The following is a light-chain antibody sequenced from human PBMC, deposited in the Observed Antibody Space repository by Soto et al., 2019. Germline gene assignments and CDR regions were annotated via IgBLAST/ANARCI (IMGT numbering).Light chain of an antibody. Sequence: EIVLTQSPGTLSLSPGERATLSCRASQSVTSSYLAWYQQKPGQAPRLLLYDASRRATGIPDRFSGSGSGTDFTLAISRLEPEYFAVYYCQRYGRSPTFGQGTKVEIK. CDR2: DAS. CDR1: QSVTSSY. CDR3: QRYGRSPT. V-gene: IGKV3-20*01. J-gene: IGKJ1*01.